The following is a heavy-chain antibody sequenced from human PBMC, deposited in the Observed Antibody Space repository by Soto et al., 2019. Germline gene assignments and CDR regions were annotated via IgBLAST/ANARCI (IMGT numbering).Heavy chain of an antibody. V-gene: IGHV3-23*01. D-gene: IGHD3-10*01. J-gene: IGHJ5*02. Sequence: EFQVLQSGGGLVQPGGSLTLSCAASGFPFSSTDMTWVRQAPGKGLEWVSTIDGSGGTTYYADSVKGRFTISRDNSIDTVFLQRNSLRADDTALYFCAKNSGWFNTWGQGALVTVSS. CDR2: IDGSGGTT. CDR3: AKNSGWFNT. CDR1: GFPFSSTD.